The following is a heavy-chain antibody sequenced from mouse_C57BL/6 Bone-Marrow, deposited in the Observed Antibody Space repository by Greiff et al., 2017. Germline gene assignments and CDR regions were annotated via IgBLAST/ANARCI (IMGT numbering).Heavy chain of an antibody. Sequence: EVKLEESGAELVKPGASVKLSCTASGFNITDYYMHWVKQRPEQGLEWIGRIDPEDGETKYAPKFQGKATITADTSSNTAYLQLSSLTSEETAVYYCARGGLGRYFDVGGTGTTVTVSS. CDR3: ARGGLGRYFDV. V-gene: IGHV14-2*01. J-gene: IGHJ1*03. CDR2: IDPEDGET. CDR1: GFNITDYY.